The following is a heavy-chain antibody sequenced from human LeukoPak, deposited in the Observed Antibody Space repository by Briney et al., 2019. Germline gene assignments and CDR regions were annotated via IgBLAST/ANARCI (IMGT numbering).Heavy chain of an antibody. CDR3: ARGSEYYDSSGLFDY. Sequence: SGGSLRLSCAASGFTFSSYEMNWVRQAPGKGLEWVSYISSSGSTTYYADSVKGRFTISRDNAKNSLYLQMNSLRAEDTAVYYCARGSEYYDSSGLFDYWGQGTLVTVSS. J-gene: IGHJ4*02. CDR2: ISSSGSTT. V-gene: IGHV3-48*03. CDR1: GFTFSSYE. D-gene: IGHD3-22*01.